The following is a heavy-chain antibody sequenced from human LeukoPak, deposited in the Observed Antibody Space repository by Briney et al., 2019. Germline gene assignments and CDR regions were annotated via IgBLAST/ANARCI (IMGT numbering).Heavy chain of an antibody. CDR1: GRSISSYY. Sequence: PSETLSLTCTVSGRSISSYYWSWIRQPPGEGLEWIGYNYYSSSTKYSPTIKSRVTISVDTSKNKFSLKLSSVTAADTAVDDCARAYGSGSAAFDYWGQGTLVTVSS. CDR2: NYYSSST. D-gene: IGHD3-10*01. CDR3: ARAYGSGSAAFDY. V-gene: IGHV4-59*01. J-gene: IGHJ4*02.